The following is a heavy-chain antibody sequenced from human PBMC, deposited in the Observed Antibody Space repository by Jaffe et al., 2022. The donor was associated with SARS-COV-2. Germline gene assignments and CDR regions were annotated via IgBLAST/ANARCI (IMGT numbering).Heavy chain of an antibody. CDR3: ARLMPSRPPALQYYYGMDV. CDR2: IYYSGST. J-gene: IGHJ6*02. Sequence: QLQLQESGPGLVKPSETLSLTCTVSGGSISSSSYYWGWIRQPPGKGLEWIGSIYYSGSTYYNPSLKSRVTISVDTSKNQFSLKLSSVTAADTAVYYCARLMPSRPPALQYYYGMDVWGQGTTVTVSS. CDR1: GGSISSSSYY. V-gene: IGHV4-39*01. D-gene: IGHD2-2*01.